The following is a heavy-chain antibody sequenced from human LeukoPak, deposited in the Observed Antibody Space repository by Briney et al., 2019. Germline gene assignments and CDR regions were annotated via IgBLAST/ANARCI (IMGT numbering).Heavy chain of an antibody. D-gene: IGHD3-22*01. Sequence: SETLSLTCTVSGGSISSSSYYWGWIRQPPGKGLEWIGSIYYSGSSYYNPSLKSRVIISVDTSKNQFSLKLSSVSAADTAVYYCARHVGSGSYFDYWGQGTLVTVSS. J-gene: IGHJ4*02. V-gene: IGHV4-39*01. CDR1: GGSISSSSYY. CDR2: IYYSGSS. CDR3: ARHVGSGSYFDY.